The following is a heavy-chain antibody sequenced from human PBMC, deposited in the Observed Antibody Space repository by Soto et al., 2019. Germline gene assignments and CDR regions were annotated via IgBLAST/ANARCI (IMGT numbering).Heavy chain of an antibody. V-gene: IGHV3-23*01. J-gene: IGHJ6*02. CDR1: GFTFSSYA. CDR3: AKDLGVGDGYYDSSGYPVYYYGMDV. D-gene: IGHD3-22*01. Sequence: GGSLRLSCAASGFTFSSYAMSWVRQAPGKGLEWVSAISGSGGSTYYADSVKGRFTISRDNSKNTLYLQMNSLRAEDTAVYYCAKDLGVGDGYYDSSGYPVYYYGMDVWGQGTTVTVSS. CDR2: ISGSGGST.